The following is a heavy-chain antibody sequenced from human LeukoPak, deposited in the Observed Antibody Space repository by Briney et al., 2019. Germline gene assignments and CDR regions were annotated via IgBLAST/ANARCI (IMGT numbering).Heavy chain of an antibody. V-gene: IGHV3-30*04. CDR1: GFTFSSYA. CDR3: ARRVVNNRNWYFNL. D-gene: IGHD4-23*01. Sequence: TGGSLRLSCAASGFTFSSYAMHWVRQAPGKGLEWVAVISYDGSNKYYADSVKGRFTISRDNSKNTLYLQMNSLRAEDTAMYYCARRVVNNRNWYFNLWGRGTLVTVSS. J-gene: IGHJ2*01. CDR2: ISYDGSNK.